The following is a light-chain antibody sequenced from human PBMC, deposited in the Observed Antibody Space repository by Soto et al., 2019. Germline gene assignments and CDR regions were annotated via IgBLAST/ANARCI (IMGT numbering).Light chain of an antibody. J-gene: IGKJ2*01. Sequence: AIQMTQSPSSLSASVGDSVTITCRASQDINNDLGWYQQKPGRAPKLLMYSASTLHTEVPSRFSGSGSGSDFTLTISSLQPEDFATYYCLQDYSYPYTFGQGTKLEIK. CDR2: SAS. CDR3: LQDYSYPYT. CDR1: QDINND. V-gene: IGKV1-6*01.